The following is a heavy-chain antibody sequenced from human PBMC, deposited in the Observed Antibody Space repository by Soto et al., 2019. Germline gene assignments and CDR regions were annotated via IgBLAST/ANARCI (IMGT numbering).Heavy chain of an antibody. CDR3: AKNGQPPYYYYGMDV. V-gene: IGHV1-18*01. CDR1: GYTFTRYG. J-gene: IGHJ6*02. Sequence: QGQLVQSGAEVKKPGASVKVSCKASGYTFTRYGISWVRQAPGQGLEWMGWISGYNGDTNYAQKFQGRVTMTIDTSTSTAYMERRSLTSDETAVYYCAKNGQPPYYYYGMDVWGQGTTVTVSS. D-gene: IGHD2-8*01. CDR2: ISGYNGDT.